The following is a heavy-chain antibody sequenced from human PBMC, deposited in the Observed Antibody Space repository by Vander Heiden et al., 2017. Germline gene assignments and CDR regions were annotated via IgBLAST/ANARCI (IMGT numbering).Heavy chain of an antibody. D-gene: IGHD3-22*01. Sequence: QVQLVQSGAEVRKPGASVKVSCKVSGYILTELSMHWVRQAPGKGLEWMGGFDPDDGETIYAQNLQGRVTTTEDTSTNTAYMELSSLRSEDTAVYYCATLPYFYDSSTYGSFDFWGQGTLGPVSS. CDR2: FDPDDGET. J-gene: IGHJ4*02. V-gene: IGHV1-24*01. CDR3: ATLPYFYDSSTYGSFDF. CDR1: GYILTELS.